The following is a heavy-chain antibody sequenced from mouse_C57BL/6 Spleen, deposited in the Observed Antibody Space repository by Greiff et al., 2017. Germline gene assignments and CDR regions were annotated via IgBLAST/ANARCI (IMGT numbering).Heavy chain of an antibody. CDR1: GYTFTSYW. D-gene: IGHD1-1*01. CDR2: IDPSDSYT. V-gene: IGHV1-59*01. Sequence: QVQLQQPGAELVRPGTSVKLSCKASGYTFTSYWMHWVKQRPGQGLEWIGVIDPSDSYTNYNQKFKGKATLTVDTSSSTAYMQLSSLTSEDSAVYYCAREGSSSVFDYWGQGTTLTVSS. J-gene: IGHJ2*01. CDR3: AREGSSSVFDY.